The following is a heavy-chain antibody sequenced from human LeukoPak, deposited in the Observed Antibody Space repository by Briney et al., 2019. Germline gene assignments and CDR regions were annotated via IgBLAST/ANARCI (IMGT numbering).Heavy chain of an antibody. CDR3: ARRVHSSSWSSYFDY. D-gene: IGHD6-13*01. Sequence: PSETLSLTCTVSGGSINSYYWSWIRQPPGRGLEWIGSIHYSGSTSSNPSLRSRVTISVDKSKNQFSLKLSSVTAADTAVYYCARRVHSSSWSSYFDYWGQEILVTVSS. CDR1: GGSINSYY. J-gene: IGHJ4*02. V-gene: IGHV4-59*01. CDR2: IHYSGST.